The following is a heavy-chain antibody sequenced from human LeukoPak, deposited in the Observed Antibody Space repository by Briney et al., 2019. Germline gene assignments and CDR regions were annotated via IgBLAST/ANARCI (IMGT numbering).Heavy chain of an antibody. CDR3: ARDPLRIAAAGTYNWFDP. Sequence: ASVKVSCKASGYTFTSYGISWVRQAPGQGLEWMGWISAYNGNTNYAQKLQGRVTMTTDTSTSTAYMELRSLRSDDTAVYYCARDPLRIAAAGTYNWFDPWGQGTLVTVSS. J-gene: IGHJ5*02. D-gene: IGHD6-13*01. V-gene: IGHV1-18*01. CDR1: GYTFTSYG. CDR2: ISAYNGNT.